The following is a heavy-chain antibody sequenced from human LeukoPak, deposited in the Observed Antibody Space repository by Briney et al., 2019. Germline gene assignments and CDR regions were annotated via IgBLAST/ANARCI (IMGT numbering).Heavy chain of an antibody. CDR3: VRVIRSWFDT. CDR2: IYHSGTT. V-gene: IGHV4-59*01. J-gene: IGHJ5*02. Sequence: SETLSLTCSVSGDSINNNFWTWIRQPPGKRLEWIGYIYHSGTTNYNPSLNSRATMLIDASKNQISLKLSSVTAADTAVYYCVRVIRSWFDTWGQGTLVTVSS. CDR1: GDSINNNF.